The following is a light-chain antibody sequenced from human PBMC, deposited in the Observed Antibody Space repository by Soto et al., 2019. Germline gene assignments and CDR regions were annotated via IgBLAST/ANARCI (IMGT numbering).Light chain of an antibody. CDR3: QQYGSSPCT. Sequence: EIVLTQSPGTLSLSPGERATLSCRASQSASSSYLAWYQQKPGQAPRLPIYGASSRATGIPDRFSGSGSGTDFTLTISRLEPEDCAVYYCQQYGSSPCTFGQGTKLEIK. CDR1: QSASSSY. J-gene: IGKJ2*02. V-gene: IGKV3-20*01. CDR2: GAS.